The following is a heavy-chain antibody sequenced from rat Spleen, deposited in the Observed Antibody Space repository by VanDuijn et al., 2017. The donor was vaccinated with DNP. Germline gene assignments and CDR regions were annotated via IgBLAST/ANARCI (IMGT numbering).Heavy chain of an antibody. CDR2: IINSGGNT. J-gene: IGHJ2*01. V-gene: IGHV5-31*01. Sequence: EVQLVESGGGLVQPGGSLTLSCAASGFTLNKYWMTWIRQAPGKGLEWIASIINSGGNTYYPESVKGRFTISRDDAKNSLYLQMNSLRSEDTATYYCTRPASPYYFGYWGQGVMVTVSS. CDR1: GFTLNKYW. D-gene: IGHD3-8*01. CDR3: TRPASPYYFGY.